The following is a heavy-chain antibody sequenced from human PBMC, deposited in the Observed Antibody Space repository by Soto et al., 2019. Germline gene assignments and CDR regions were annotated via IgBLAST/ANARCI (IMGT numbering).Heavy chain of an antibody. J-gene: IGHJ4*02. Sequence: SETLSLTCAVYGGSFSGYYWTWIRQPPGKGLEWIGEINYSGNTNYSPSLKSRVTISVDTSKKQFSLKLTSVTAADTAMYYCARGYCSSTSCYEFDYWGQGTLVTVSS. CDR1: GGSFSGYY. CDR3: ARGYCSSTSCYEFDY. CDR2: INYSGNT. D-gene: IGHD2-2*01. V-gene: IGHV4-34*01.